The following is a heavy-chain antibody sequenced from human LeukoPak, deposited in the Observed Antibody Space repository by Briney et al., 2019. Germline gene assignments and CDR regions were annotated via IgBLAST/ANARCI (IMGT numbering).Heavy chain of an antibody. CDR1: GFTFSSYE. J-gene: IGHJ4*02. D-gene: IGHD3-10*01. CDR2: ISSSGSTI. Sequence: PGGSLRLSCAASGFTFSSYEMNWVRQAPGKGLEWVSYISSSGSTIYYADSVKGRFTISRDNSKNTLYLQMNSLRAEDTAVYYCAKDQGSYPLNTFDYWGQGTLVTVSS. V-gene: IGHV3-48*03. CDR3: AKDQGSYPLNTFDY.